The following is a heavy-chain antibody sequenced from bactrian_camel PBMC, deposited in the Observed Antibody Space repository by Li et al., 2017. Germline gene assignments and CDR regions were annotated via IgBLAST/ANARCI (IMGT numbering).Heavy chain of an antibody. V-gene: IGHV3S54*01. Sequence: HVQLVASGGGSVQTGGSLRLSCESRGHMSSINCWGWFRQAPGKEREGVAAIRTGGGAKYYSDSVRDRFSISEDNAKITVYLQIHSLKPEDTAMYYCATFSAFCRGERLWEAGYDYWGQGTQVTVS. CDR3: ATFSAFCRGERLWEAGYDY. D-gene: IGHD4*01. CDR2: IRTGGGAK. CDR1: GHMSSINC. J-gene: IGHJ4*01.